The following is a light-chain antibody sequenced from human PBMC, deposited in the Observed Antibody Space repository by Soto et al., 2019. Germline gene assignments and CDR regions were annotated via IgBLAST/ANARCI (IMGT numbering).Light chain of an antibody. CDR1: QIVSNNY. Sequence: VLTQSPGTLSSSPGGRVSLSCRASQIVSNNYLAWYQQKSGQAPRLLIFGASNRATGIPDRFSGSGSGTDFTLTISGLEPEDFAVYFXQXXSGSVLTFXGGTKV. CDR2: GAS. J-gene: IGKJ4*01. CDR3: QXXSGSVLT. V-gene: IGKV3-20*01.